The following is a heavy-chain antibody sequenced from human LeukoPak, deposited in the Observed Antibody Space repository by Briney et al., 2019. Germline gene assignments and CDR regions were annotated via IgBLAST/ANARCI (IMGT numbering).Heavy chain of an antibody. CDR2: TYYRSKWYN. Sequence: SQTLSLTCAISGDSVSSNSAAWNWIRQSPSRVLEWLGRTYYRSKWYNDYAVSVKSRITINPDTSKNQFSLQLNSVTPEDTAVYYCARDKIGIAAAGSWYFVLWGRGTLVTVSS. CDR1: GDSVSSNSAA. CDR3: ARDKIGIAAAGSWYFVL. D-gene: IGHD6-13*01. V-gene: IGHV6-1*01. J-gene: IGHJ2*01.